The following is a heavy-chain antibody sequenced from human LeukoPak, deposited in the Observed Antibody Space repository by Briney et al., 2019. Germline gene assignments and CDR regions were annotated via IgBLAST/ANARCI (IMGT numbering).Heavy chain of an antibody. J-gene: IGHJ6*02. V-gene: IGHV4-34*01. CDR2: INHSGST. D-gene: IGHD4-23*01. CDR1: GGSFSGYY. Sequence: PSAPLSLTCAVYGGSFSGYYWSWIRQPPGKGLEWIGEINHSGSTNYNPSLKSRVTISVDTSKNQFSLKLSSVTAADTAVYYCAGWDYGGNSRWPRMDVWGQGTTVTVSS. CDR3: AGWDYGGNSRWPRMDV.